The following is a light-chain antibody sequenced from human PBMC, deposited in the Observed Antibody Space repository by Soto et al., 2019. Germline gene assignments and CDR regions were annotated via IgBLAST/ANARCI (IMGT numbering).Light chain of an antibody. J-gene: IGKJ1*01. V-gene: IGKV1-5*01. Sequence: DIQMTQSPSTLSASIGDRVTITCRASQSINNWLAWYQQRPGKAPKLLIYDATSLEGGVPSRFSGSGSGTEFTLTISSLQPDDFATDYCQQYNTSSPAWTFGQGTKVDIK. CDR3: QQYNTSSPAWT. CDR2: DAT. CDR1: QSINNW.